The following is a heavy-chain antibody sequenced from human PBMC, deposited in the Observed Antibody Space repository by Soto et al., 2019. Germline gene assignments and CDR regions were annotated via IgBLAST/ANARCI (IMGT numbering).Heavy chain of an antibody. CDR3: AKRSTYSSGWYSPIFDY. J-gene: IGHJ4*02. CDR1: GYSFSDYA. D-gene: IGHD6-13*01. CDR2: ISESGGSA. Sequence: PGGSLRLSCAASGYSFSDYAMGWVRQAPGKGLEWDPVISESGGSAHYAVSVRSRFTVSRDNSKISLSLRMNSLRDEYTAVYFCAKRSTYSSGWYSPIFDYWGQGALVTVSS. V-gene: IGHV3-23*01.